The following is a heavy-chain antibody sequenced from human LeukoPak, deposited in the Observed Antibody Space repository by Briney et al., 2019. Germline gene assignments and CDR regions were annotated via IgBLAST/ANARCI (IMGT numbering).Heavy chain of an antibody. D-gene: IGHD6-6*01. V-gene: IGHV3-7*01. Sequence: PGGSLRLSCAASGFTFSSYWMSWVRQAPGKGLEWVANIQQDGSEKSYVDSVKGRFTISRDNAKNSLYLQMNSLRAEDTAVYYCARIQYSSSSHPFDYWGQGTLVTVSS. CDR2: IQQDGSEK. CDR3: ARIQYSSSSHPFDY. CDR1: GFTFSSYW. J-gene: IGHJ4*02.